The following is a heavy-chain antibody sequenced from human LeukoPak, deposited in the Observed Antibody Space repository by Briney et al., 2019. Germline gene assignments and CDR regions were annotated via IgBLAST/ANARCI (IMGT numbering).Heavy chain of an antibody. CDR3: ARAVGNSGNDY. CDR1: RFTLSSYW. D-gene: IGHD4-23*01. CDR2: IKQDGSEK. J-gene: IGHJ4*02. Sequence: PGGSLRLSCAASRFTLSSYWMSWVRQAPGKGLEWVANIKQDGSEKYYVDSVRGRFTISRDNAKNSLYLQMNSLRAEDTAVYYCARAVGNSGNDYWGQGTLVTVSS. V-gene: IGHV3-7*04.